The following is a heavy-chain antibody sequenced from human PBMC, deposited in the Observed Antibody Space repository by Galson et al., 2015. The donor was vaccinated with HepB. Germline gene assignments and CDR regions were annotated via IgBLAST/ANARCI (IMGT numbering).Heavy chain of an antibody. CDR2: ISSSGGST. V-gene: IGHV3-23*01. CDR1: GFTFSSHA. Sequence: SLRLSCAAFGFTFSSHAMSWVRQAPGKGLEWVSGISSSGGSTNDADSVKGRFTISRDNSKNTLYLQMNSLGVEDTAVYYCAKDRYSNSWYYFDYWGQGARVTVSS. D-gene: IGHD6-13*01. CDR3: AKDRYSNSWYYFDY. J-gene: IGHJ4*02.